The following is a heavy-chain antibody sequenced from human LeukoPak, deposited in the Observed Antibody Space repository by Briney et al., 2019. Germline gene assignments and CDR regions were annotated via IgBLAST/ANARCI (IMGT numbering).Heavy chain of an antibody. CDR1: GYTFTSYG. V-gene: IGHV1-2*04. CDR3: AREAGGYDRKGMDV. CDR2: INPNSGGT. D-gene: IGHD3-22*01. J-gene: IGHJ6*02. Sequence: GASVKVSCKASGYTFTSYGISWVRQAPGQGLEWMGWINPNSGGTNYAQKFQGWVTMTRDTSISTAYMELSRLRSDDTAVYYCAREAGGYDRKGMDVWGQGTTVTVSS.